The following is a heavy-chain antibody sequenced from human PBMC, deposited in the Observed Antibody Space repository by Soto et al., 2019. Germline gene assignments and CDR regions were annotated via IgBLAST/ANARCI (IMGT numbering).Heavy chain of an antibody. CDR2: INPHKGNT. CDR3: SRDWLGIDY. J-gene: IGHJ4*02. CDR1: GFTFTSCG. Sequence: QVQLVQSGAEVKKPGASVMDSCESSGFTFTSCGIGWRRQAPGQGQERMGWINPHKGNTNYSQNRQGRVTMTTDSSTNTAYMELRSLKSDDAAGYYCSRDWLGIDYWGQGTLVTVSS. V-gene: IGHV1-18*01. D-gene: IGHD3-10*01.